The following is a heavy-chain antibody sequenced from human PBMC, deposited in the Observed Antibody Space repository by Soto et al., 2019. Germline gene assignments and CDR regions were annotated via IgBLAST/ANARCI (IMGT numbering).Heavy chain of an antibody. CDR2: INHSGST. J-gene: IGHJ6*02. CDR3: ARGKTWFTTGAYYYGMDV. CDR1: GGSFSGYY. V-gene: IGHV4-34*01. D-gene: IGHD3-10*01. Sequence: QVQLQQWGAGLLKPSETLSLTCAVYGGSFSGYYWSWIRQPPGKGLEWIGEINHSGSTNYNPSLKGRVTISVDTSKNQFSLKLSSVTAADTAVYYCARGKTWFTTGAYYYGMDVWGQGTTVTVSS.